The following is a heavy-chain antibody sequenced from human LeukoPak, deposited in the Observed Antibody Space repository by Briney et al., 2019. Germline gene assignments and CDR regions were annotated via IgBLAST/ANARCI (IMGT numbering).Heavy chain of an antibody. Sequence: GGSLRLSCAASGFTFSSYSMNWVRQAPGKGLEWVSSISSSSSYIYYADSVKGRFTISRDNAKNSLYLQMNSLRAEDTAVYYCASDLHYCSGGSCRGPNFDYWGQGTLVTVSS. J-gene: IGHJ4*02. CDR2: ISSSSSYI. CDR1: GFTFSSYS. D-gene: IGHD2-15*01. V-gene: IGHV3-21*01. CDR3: ASDLHYCSGGSCRGPNFDY.